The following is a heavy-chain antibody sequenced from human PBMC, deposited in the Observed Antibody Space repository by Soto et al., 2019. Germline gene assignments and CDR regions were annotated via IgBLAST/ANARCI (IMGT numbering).Heavy chain of an antibody. Sequence: SVKVSCKASGYTFTSYGISWVRQAPGQGLEWMGGIIPIFGTANYAQKFQGRVTITADESTSTAYMELSSLRSEDTAVYYCARGDGSYYLFDIWGQGTMVTVSS. D-gene: IGHD1-26*01. J-gene: IGHJ3*02. CDR2: IIPIFGTA. CDR3: ARGDGSYYLFDI. V-gene: IGHV1-69*13. CDR1: GYTFTSYG.